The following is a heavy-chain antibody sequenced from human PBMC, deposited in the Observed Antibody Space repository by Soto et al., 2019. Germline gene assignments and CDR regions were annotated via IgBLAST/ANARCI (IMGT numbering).Heavy chain of an antibody. CDR1: GGSISSSSYY. Sequence: ETLSLTCTVSGGSISSSSYYWGWIRQPPGKGLEWIGSIYYSGSTYYNPSLKSRVTISVDTSKNQFSLKLSSVTAADTAVYYCARSHYGDIGEFDYWGQGTLVTVSS. D-gene: IGHD4-17*01. CDR3: ARSHYGDIGEFDY. J-gene: IGHJ4*02. V-gene: IGHV4-39*01. CDR2: IYYSGST.